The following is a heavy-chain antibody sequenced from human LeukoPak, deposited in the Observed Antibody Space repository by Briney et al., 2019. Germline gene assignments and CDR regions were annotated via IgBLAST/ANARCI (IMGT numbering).Heavy chain of an antibody. Sequence: SETLSLTCTVSGYSISSGYYWSWVRQPPGKGLEWIGEINHSGSTNYNPSLKSRVTISVDTSKNQFSLKLNSVTAADTAVYYCARRADPIGGRANLLAARQAGFDPWGRGLLVAASS. CDR2: INHSGST. D-gene: IGHD6-6*01. CDR1: GYSISSGYY. V-gene: IGHV4-38-2*02. CDR3: ARRADPIGGRANLLAARQAGFDP. J-gene: IGHJ5*02.